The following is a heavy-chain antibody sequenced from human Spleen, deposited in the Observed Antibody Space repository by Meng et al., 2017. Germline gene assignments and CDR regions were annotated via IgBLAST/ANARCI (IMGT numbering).Heavy chain of an antibody. V-gene: IGHV4-4*02. D-gene: IGHD6-19*01. J-gene: IGHJ4*02. Sequence: SETLSLTCAVSGGSISSSNWWSWVRQPPGKGLEWIGEIYHSGSTNYNPSLKSRVTISVDKSKNQFSLKLSSVTAADTAVYYCARRQKIAVTAYYFDYWGQGTLVTV. CDR1: GGSISSSNW. CDR3: ARRQKIAVTAYYFDY. CDR2: IYHSGST.